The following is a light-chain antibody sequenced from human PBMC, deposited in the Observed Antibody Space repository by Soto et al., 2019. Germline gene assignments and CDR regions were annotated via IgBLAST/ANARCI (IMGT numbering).Light chain of an antibody. Sequence: EIALTQSPGTLSLSPGERATLSCRASQSVTANYLAWYQQKPGQAPRLLIYAASIGATGIPDRFSGSGSGTDFSLTICRLEPEDSAVYYCLQYGIPLWTFGQGTKV. CDR1: QSVTANY. V-gene: IGKV3-20*01. CDR2: AAS. CDR3: LQYGIPLWT. J-gene: IGKJ1*01.